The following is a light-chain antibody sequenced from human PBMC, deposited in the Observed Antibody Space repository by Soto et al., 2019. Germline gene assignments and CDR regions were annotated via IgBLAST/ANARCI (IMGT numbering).Light chain of an antibody. Sequence: EIVLTQSPATLSLSPGERATLSCRASQSVRKYLAWYQQKPGQAPRLLIYDASNRATGIPARFSGSGSGTDFTLTITSLEPEDFAVYYCQHRTNWPGFGQGTKVEIK. CDR2: DAS. J-gene: IGKJ1*01. CDR3: QHRTNWPG. CDR1: QSVRKY. V-gene: IGKV3-11*01.